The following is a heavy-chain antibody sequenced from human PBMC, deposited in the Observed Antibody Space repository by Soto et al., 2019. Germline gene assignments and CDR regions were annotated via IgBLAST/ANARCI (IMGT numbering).Heavy chain of an antibody. V-gene: IGHV3-74*01. D-gene: IGHD6-13*01. J-gene: IGHJ4*02. Sequence: EVQLVESGGGLVQPGGSLRLSCAASGFAFSSHWMHWVRQAPGKGLVWVSRINSDGGSTTYADSVKGRFTISRDNAKNTLYLQMNSLRADDTAVYYCARIAPDDYWGQGTLVTVSS. CDR1: GFAFSSHW. CDR3: ARIAPDDY. CDR2: INSDGGST.